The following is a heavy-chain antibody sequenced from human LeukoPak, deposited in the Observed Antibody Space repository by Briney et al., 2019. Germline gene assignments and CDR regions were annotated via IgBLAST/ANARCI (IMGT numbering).Heavy chain of an antibody. V-gene: IGHV4-59*01. CDR3: ARDFEGYCSGGSCYPDNWFDP. CDR2: IYYSGST. J-gene: IGHJ5*02. Sequence: SETLSLTCTVSGGSISSYYWSWIRQPPGKGLEWIGYIYYSGSTNYNPSLKSRVTISVDTSKNQFSLKLSSVTAADTAVYYCARDFEGYCSGGSCYPDNWFDPWGKGTLVTVSS. CDR1: GGSISSYY. D-gene: IGHD2-15*01.